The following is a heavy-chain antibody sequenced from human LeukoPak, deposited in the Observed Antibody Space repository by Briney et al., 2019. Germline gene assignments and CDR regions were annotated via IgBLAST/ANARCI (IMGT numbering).Heavy chain of an antibody. CDR2: ISYDGSNK. J-gene: IGHJ4*02. CDR1: GFSFKDYN. D-gene: IGHD1-26*01. Sequence: GGSLRLSCAASGFSFKDYNMHWVRQAPGKGLEWVAVISYDGSNKYYADSVKGRFTISRDNSKNTLYLQMNSLRAEDTAVYYCARVPYSGSYFDYWGQGTLVTVSS. CDR3: ARVPYSGSYFDY. V-gene: IGHV3-30*03.